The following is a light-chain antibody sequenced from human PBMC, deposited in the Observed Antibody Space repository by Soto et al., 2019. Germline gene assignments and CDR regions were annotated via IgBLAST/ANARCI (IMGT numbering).Light chain of an antibody. Sequence: EIVSTKSPGTLSLAPGERATLSCRASQSVSSNYLAWYQQKRGQAPMLLIYGASSRATGIPTRFSGSGSGTDFTLAISRLEPEDFAVYCCQSYDTSPLTFGQGTKVEI. CDR3: QSYDTSPLT. J-gene: IGKJ1*01. CDR1: QSVSSNY. V-gene: IGKV3-20*01. CDR2: GAS.